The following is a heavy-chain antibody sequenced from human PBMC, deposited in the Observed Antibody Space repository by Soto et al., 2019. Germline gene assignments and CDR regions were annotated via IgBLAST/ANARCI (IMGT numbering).Heavy chain of an antibody. CDR3: ARGGHYYDSSGYRTYFDY. Sequence: ASVKVSCKASGGTFSSYTISWVRQAPGQGLEWMGRIIPILGIANYAQKFQGRVTITADKSTSTAYMELSSLRSEDTAVYYCARGGHYYDSSGYRTYFDYWGQGTLVTVSS. V-gene: IGHV1-69*02. CDR1: GGTFSSYT. D-gene: IGHD3-22*01. J-gene: IGHJ4*02. CDR2: IIPILGIA.